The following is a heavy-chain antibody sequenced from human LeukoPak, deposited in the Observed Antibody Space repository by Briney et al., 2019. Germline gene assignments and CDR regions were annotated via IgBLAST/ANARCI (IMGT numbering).Heavy chain of an antibody. V-gene: IGHV1-69*13. J-gene: IGHJ6*02. CDR2: IIPIFGTA. CDR3: AGLWFGEETYYYYGRDV. D-gene: IGHD3-10*01. CDR1: GGTFSSYA. Sequence: SVKVSCKAPGGTFSSYAISWVRQAPGQGLEWMGGIIPIFGTANYAQKFQGRVTITADESTSTAYMELSSLRSEDTAVYYCAGLWFGEETYYYYGRDVWGQGTTVTVSS.